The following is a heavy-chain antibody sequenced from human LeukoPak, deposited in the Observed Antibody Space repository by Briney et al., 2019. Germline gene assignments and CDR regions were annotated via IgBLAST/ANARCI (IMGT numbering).Heavy chain of an antibody. Sequence: ASVKVSRKASGYTFTSYAMHWVRQAPGQRLEWMGWINAGNGNTKYSQKFQGRVTITRDTSASTAYMELSSLRSEDTAVYYCARESSTGDYCSGGSCYSGFEYFQHWGQGTLVTVSS. J-gene: IGHJ1*01. V-gene: IGHV1-3*01. D-gene: IGHD2-15*01. CDR1: GYTFTSYA. CDR3: ARESSTGDYCSGGSCYSGFEYFQH. CDR2: INAGNGNT.